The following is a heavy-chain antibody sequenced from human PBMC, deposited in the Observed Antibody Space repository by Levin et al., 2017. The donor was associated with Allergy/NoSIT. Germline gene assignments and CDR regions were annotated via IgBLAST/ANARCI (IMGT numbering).Heavy chain of an antibody. D-gene: IGHD3/OR15-3a*01. CDR1: GFTFTDYC. V-gene: IGHV5-51*01. CDR3: ARYYFGTGGYNWFDP. Sequence: GESLKISCQASGFTFTDYCFAWVRQMPGKGLEWMGTICPHDSGTTYSPSFQGQVTISADKSTATAFLQWRTLKASDIAMYYCARYYFGTGGYNWFDPWGQGTLVIVSS. CDR2: ICPHDSGT. J-gene: IGHJ5*02.